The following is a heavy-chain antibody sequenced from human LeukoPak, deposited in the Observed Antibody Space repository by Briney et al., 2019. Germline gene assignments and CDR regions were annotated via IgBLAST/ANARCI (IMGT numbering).Heavy chain of an antibody. D-gene: IGHD1-26*01. CDR1: GGSISSSSYY. J-gene: IGHJ4*02. CDR3: ARRGPLIGRPFDY. V-gene: IGHV4-39*01. CDR2: IYYSGST. Sequence: SETLSLTCTVSGGSISSSSYYWGWIRQPPGKGLEWIGSIYYSGSTYYNPSLKSRVAISVDTSKNQFSLKLSSVTAADTAVYYCARRGPLIGRPFDYWGQGTLVTVSS.